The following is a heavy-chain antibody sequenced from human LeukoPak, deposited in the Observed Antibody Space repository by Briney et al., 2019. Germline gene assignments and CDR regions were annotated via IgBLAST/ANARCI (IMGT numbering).Heavy chain of an antibody. V-gene: IGHV4-4*02. J-gene: IGHJ4*02. D-gene: IGHD3-22*01. CDR2: MYLSGTT. CDR3: AGLVGRYSSGLYYYYFDY. CDR1: GDSINSLDL. Sequence: PSGTLSLTCTVSGDSINSLDLWSWVRQPPGKGLEWIGEMYLSGTTHSNPSVKSRVTISIDKSKNQFFLNLSSVTAADTAVYYCAGLVGRYSSGLYYYYFDYWGQGTLVTVSS.